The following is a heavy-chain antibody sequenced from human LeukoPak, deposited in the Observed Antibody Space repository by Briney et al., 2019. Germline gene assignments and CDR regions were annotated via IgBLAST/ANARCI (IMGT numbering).Heavy chain of an antibody. Sequence: GGSLRLSCAASGFTFSSYWMSWVRQAPGKGLEWVANIKQDGSEKYYVDSVKGRFTVSRDNAKKSLYLQINSLRTEDTAVYYCATKSGNYYNYWGRGSLVTVSS. J-gene: IGHJ4*02. CDR1: GFTFSSYW. D-gene: IGHD1-26*01. V-gene: IGHV3-7*03. CDR3: ATKSGNYYNY. CDR2: IKQDGSEK.